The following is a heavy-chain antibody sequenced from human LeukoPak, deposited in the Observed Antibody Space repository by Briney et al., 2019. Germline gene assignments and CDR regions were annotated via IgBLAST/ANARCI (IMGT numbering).Heavy chain of an antibody. J-gene: IGHJ5*02. CDR1: GGTFSSYA. Sequence: GSSVNVSCKASGGTFSSYAISWVRQAPGQGLEWMGGIIPIFGTANYAQKFQGRVTITADESTSTAYMELSSLRSEDTAVYYCARRKTTYDFWSGYLNWFDPWGQGTLVTVSS. V-gene: IGHV1-69*01. CDR2: IIPIFGTA. D-gene: IGHD3-3*01. CDR3: ARRKTTYDFWSGYLNWFDP.